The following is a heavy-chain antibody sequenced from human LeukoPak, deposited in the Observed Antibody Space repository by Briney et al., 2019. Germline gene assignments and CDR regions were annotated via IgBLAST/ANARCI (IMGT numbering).Heavy chain of an antibody. J-gene: IGHJ6*02. CDR1: GYTFTGYY. V-gene: IGHV1-2*02. CDR2: INPNSGGT. CDR3: ARAPYPGYYYYGMDV. Sequence: ASVTVSCKASGYTFTGYYMHWVRQAPGQGLEWMGWINPNSGGTNYAQKFQGRVTMTRDTSISTAYMELSRLRSDDTAVYYCARAPYPGYYYYGMDVWGQGTTVTVSS.